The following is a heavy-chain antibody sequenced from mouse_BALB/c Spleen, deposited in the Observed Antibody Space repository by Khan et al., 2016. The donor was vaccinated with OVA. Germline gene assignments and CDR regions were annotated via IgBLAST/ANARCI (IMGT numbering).Heavy chain of an antibody. CDR3: AGTSYYGNYYFDY. CDR2: ISYSGST. Sequence: EVQLQESGPSLVKPSQTLSLTCSVTGDSITSGYWNWIRKFPGNKLEYMGYISYSGSTYYNPSLKSRISITRDKSKNQHSLQLKSMTTEESATYYGAGTSYYGNYYFDYWGQGTTLTVSS. V-gene: IGHV3-8*02. CDR1: GDSITSGY. J-gene: IGHJ2*01. D-gene: IGHD2-10*01.